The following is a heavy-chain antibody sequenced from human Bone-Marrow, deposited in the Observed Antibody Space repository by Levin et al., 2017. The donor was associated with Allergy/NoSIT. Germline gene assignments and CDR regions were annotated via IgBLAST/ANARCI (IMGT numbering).Heavy chain of an antibody. CDR2: ISGGSKYK. V-gene: IGHV3-21*06. CDR1: GFTFRSYS. J-gene: IGHJ5*02. Sequence: GGSLRLSCTASGFTFRSYSFNWVRQAPGRGLEWVASISGGSKYKYYAESLKGRFTVSRDNANSSFYLQMNSLGVDDTGFYYCARIGGVFDFWRGENWFEDWGEGILVTVS. CDR3: ARIGGVFDFWRGENWFED. D-gene: IGHD3-3*01.